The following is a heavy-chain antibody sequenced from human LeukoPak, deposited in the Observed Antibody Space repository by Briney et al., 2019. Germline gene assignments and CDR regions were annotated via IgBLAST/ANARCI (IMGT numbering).Heavy chain of an antibody. CDR1: GFTFSRHG. V-gene: IGHV3-30*03. J-gene: IGHJ4*02. D-gene: IGHD3-3*01. Sequence: GGSLRLSCAPSGFTFSRHGMHWVSQAPGKGLEWVAIISNDGSRKYYAHSVEGRFTISRDNSKNTLYLQMDSLRAEDTAVYYCARDRAWNYFDYWGQGTLVTVSS. CDR3: ARDRAWNYFDY. CDR2: ISNDGSRK.